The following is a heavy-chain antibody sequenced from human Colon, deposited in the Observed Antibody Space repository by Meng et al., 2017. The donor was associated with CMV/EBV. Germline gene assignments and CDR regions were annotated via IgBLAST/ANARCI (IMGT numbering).Heavy chain of an antibody. CDR3: ARGRGDLWFGEPKYWFDS. CDR2: IIPILRIT. CDR1: GGTFNSYD. Sequence: SVKVSCKASGGTFNSYDISWVRQAPGQGLECMGGIIPILRITKYAQKFQGRVTLTADKSTSTAYMELRSLRSEDTAVYYCARGRGDLWFGEPKYWFDSWGQGTRVTVSS. J-gene: IGHJ5*01. D-gene: IGHD3-10*01. V-gene: IGHV1-69*10.